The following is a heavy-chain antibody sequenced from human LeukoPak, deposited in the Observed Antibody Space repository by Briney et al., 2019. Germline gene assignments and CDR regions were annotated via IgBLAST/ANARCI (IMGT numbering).Heavy chain of an antibody. V-gene: IGHV4-59*01. D-gene: IGHD2-2*01. CDR1: GGSISSYY. Sequence: SETLSLTCTVSGGSISSYYGSWIWQRPGKGLGWIGYIYYSGSTNYNPSLKSRVTISVDTSKNQFSLKLSSVTAADTAVYYCARGGAGYCSSTSCPIENFDYWGQGTLVTVSS. CDR3: ARGGAGYCSSTSCPIENFDY. CDR2: IYYSGST. J-gene: IGHJ4*02.